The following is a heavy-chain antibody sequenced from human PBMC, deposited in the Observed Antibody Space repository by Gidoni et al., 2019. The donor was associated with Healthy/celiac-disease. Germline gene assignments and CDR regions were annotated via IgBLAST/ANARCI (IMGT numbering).Heavy chain of an antibody. CDR3: ARDGPLMVYATWFDP. D-gene: IGHD2-8*01. Sequence: EVQLVESGGGVVRPGGSLRLSCAASGFPVDAYGMSWVRQAPGKGLEWVSGINWNGGSTGYADSVKGRFTISRDNAKNSLYLQMNSLRAEDTALYYCARDGPLMVYATWFDPWGQGTLVTVSS. CDR1: GFPVDAYG. J-gene: IGHJ5*02. V-gene: IGHV3-20*04. CDR2: INWNGGST.